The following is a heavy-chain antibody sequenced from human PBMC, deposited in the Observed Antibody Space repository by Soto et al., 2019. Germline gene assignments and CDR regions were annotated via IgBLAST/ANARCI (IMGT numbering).Heavy chain of an antibody. D-gene: IGHD6-13*01. J-gene: IGHJ6*02. V-gene: IGHV1-2*04. CDR1: GYTFTGYY. Sequence: ASVKVSCKASGYTFTGYYMHWVRQAPGQGLEWMGWINPNSGGTNYAQKFQGWVTMTRDTSISTAYMELSRLRSDDTAVYYCARDRAVAAAGEYYYYYGMDVWGQGTTVTVSS. CDR3: ARDRAVAAAGEYYYYYGMDV. CDR2: INPNSGGT.